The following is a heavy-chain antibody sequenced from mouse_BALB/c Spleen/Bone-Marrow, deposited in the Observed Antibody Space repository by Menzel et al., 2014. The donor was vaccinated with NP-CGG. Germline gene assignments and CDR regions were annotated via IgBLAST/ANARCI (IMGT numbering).Heavy chain of an antibody. CDR2: INSNGGST. CDR1: GFTFSSYG. Sequence: EVQRVESGGGLVQPGGSLELSCAASGFTFSSYGMSRVRQTPDKRLELVATINSNGGSTYYPDSVKGRFTISRDNAKNTLYLQMSSLKSEDTAMYYCARDYDYDYWGQGTTLTVSS. J-gene: IGHJ2*01. CDR3: ARDYDYDY. D-gene: IGHD2-4*01. V-gene: IGHV5-6-3*01.